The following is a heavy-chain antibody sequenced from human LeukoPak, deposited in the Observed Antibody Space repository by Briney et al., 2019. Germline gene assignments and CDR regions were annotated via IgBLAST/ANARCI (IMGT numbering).Heavy chain of an antibody. Sequence: GGSLRLSCAASEFTFKNFDMSWVRQAPGKGLEWVSTISSNGGSTFYADSVKGRFTISRDNSKNTVYLQMNSLRAEDTAVYYCARLSVAFSPQFSGNFFVDYFDYWGQGTLVTVSS. CDR3: ARLSVAFSPQFSGNFFVDYFDY. V-gene: IGHV3-23*01. CDR1: EFTFKNFD. J-gene: IGHJ4*02. D-gene: IGHD1-26*01. CDR2: ISSNGGST.